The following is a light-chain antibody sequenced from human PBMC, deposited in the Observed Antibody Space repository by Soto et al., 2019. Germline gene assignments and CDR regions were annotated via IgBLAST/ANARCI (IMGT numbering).Light chain of an antibody. J-gene: IGKJ1*01. CDR2: AAS. CDR1: QSVSSYY. Sequence: EIVLTQSPGTLSLSPGERATLSCRASQSVSSYYLAWYQQKPGQAPRLLIYAASSRATGIPDRFSGGGSGTDFTLTISRLEPEDFAVYHCQQYGSLSWTFGQGTKADI. CDR3: QQYGSLSWT. V-gene: IGKV3-20*01.